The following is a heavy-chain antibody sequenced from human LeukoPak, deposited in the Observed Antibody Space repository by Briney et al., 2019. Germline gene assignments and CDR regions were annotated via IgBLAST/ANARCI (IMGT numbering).Heavy chain of an antibody. CDR1: DYTFTGYY. J-gene: IGHJ4*02. Sequence: ASVKVSCKAFDYTFTGYYMHWVRRAPGQGLEWMGWINPNSGGTNYAQKFQGRVTMTRDTSISTAYMELSRLRSDDAAVYYCARETGGFDFWGQGTLVTVSS. CDR3: ARETGGFDF. V-gene: IGHV1-2*02. CDR2: INPNSGGT. D-gene: IGHD1-1*01.